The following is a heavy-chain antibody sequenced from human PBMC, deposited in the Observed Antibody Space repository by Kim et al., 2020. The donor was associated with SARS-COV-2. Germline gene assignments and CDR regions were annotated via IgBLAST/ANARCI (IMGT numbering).Heavy chain of an antibody. CDR1: GYRFTDFY. J-gene: IGHJ1*01. CDR2: INPNTGGT. Sequence: ASVKVSCKASGYRFTDFYIHRVRQAAGQGLEWMGRINPNTGGTKFAQKFQGRITMTRDTSISTGYMELSSLRSDDTAVYYCAPYSTSSNLEHWGQGTLVTVSS. D-gene: IGHD6-6*01. CDR3: APYSTSSNLEH. V-gene: IGHV1-2*06.